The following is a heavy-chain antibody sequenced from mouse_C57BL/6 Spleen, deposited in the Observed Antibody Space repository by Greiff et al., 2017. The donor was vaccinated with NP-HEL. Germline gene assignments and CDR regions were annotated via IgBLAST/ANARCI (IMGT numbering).Heavy chain of an antibody. D-gene: IGHD1-1*01. J-gene: IGHJ4*01. CDR3: AREGTTVVAHYYAMDY. V-gene: IGHV1-26*01. Sequence: VQLKQSGPELVKPGASVKISCKASGYTFTDYYMNWVKQSHGKSLEWIGDINPNNGGTSYNQKFKGKATLTVDKSSSTAYMELRSLTSEDSAVYYCAREGTTVVAHYYAMDYWGQGTSVTVSS. CDR1: GYTFTDYY. CDR2: INPNNGGT.